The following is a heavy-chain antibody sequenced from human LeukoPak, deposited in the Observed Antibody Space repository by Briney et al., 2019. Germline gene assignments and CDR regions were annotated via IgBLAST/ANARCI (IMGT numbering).Heavy chain of an antibody. Sequence: SETLSLTCTVSGYSISSGYYWGWIRQPPGKGLEWIGSIYHSGSTYYNPSLKSRVTISVDTSKNQFSLKLSSVTAADTAVYYCARDNGAARPFDYWGQGTLVTVSS. CDR2: IYHSGST. V-gene: IGHV4-38-2*02. D-gene: IGHD6-6*01. CDR3: ARDNGAARPFDY. CDR1: GYSISSGYY. J-gene: IGHJ4*02.